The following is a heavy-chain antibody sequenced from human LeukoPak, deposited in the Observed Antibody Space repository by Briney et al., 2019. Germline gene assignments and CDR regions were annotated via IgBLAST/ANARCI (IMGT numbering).Heavy chain of an antibody. CDR1: GYTFTSYY. J-gene: IGHJ4*02. V-gene: IGHV1-46*01. Sequence: EASVKVSCKASGYTFTSYYMHWVRQAPGQGREWMGIINPSGGSTSYAQKFQGRVTMTRDMSTSTVYMELSSLRSEDTAVYYCARSVVVTASWVDYWGQGTLVTVSS. D-gene: IGHD2-21*02. CDR3: ARSVVVTASWVDY. CDR2: INPSGGST.